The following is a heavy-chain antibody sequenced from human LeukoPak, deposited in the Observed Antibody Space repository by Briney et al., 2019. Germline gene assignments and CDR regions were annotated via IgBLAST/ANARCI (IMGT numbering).Heavy chain of an antibody. CDR1: GFTFSSYA. J-gene: IGHJ1*01. Sequence: PGGSLRLSCAASGFTFSSYAMHWVRQAPGKGLEWVSLISWDGGSTYYADSVKGRFTISRDNSKNSLYLQMNSLRTEDTALYYCAKDYSGSPGAFQHWGQGTLVTVSS. D-gene: IGHD1-26*01. CDR2: ISWDGGST. V-gene: IGHV3-43*02. CDR3: AKDYSGSPGAFQH.